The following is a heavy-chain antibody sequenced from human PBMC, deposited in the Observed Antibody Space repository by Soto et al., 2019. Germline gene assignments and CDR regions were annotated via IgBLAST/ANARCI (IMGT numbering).Heavy chain of an antibody. V-gene: IGHV3-9*01. CDR1: GFTFDDYA. D-gene: IGHD2-15*01. CDR3: AKDMNTVVVVAAPDAFDI. Sequence: GGSLRLSCAASGFTFDDYAMHWVRQAPGKGLEWVSGISWNSGSIGYADSVKGRFTISRDNAKNSLYLQMNSLRAEDTALYYCAKDMNTVVVVAAPDAFDIWGQGTMVTVSS. J-gene: IGHJ3*02. CDR2: ISWNSGSI.